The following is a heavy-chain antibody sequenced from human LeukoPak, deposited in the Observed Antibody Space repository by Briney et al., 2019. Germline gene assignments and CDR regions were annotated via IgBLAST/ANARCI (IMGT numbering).Heavy chain of an antibody. D-gene: IGHD3-16*02. J-gene: IGHJ4*02. V-gene: IGHV4-39*07. CDR3: ARKQGYISDYVWGSYRFYFDY. CDR2: IYYSGST. Sequence: PSETLSLTCTVSGGSISSSSYYWGWIRQPPGKGLEWIGSIYYSGSTYYNPSLKSRVTISVDTSKNQFSLKLSSVTAADTAVYYCARKQGYISDYVWGSYRFYFDYWGQGTLVTVSS. CDR1: GGSISSSSYY.